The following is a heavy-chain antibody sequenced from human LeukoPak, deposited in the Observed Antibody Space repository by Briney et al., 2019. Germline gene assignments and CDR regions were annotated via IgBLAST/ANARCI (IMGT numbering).Heavy chain of an antibody. V-gene: IGHV3-53*01. J-gene: IGHJ3*02. Sequence: GGSLRLSCAASGFTVSSIHMLWVRQAPGKGLEWVSVTYTGGNSYYADSVKGRFIISRDISKNTLYLQMNSLRAEDSALYYCARGGRGSAAVVAPRSFDIWGQGTMVTVSS. D-gene: IGHD3-22*01. CDR2: TYTGGNS. CDR1: GFTVSSIH. CDR3: ARGGRGSAAVVAPRSFDI.